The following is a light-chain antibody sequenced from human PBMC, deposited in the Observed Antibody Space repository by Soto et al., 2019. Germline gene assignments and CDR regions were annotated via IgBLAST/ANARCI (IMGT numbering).Light chain of an antibody. CDR3: QQANSFPPT. J-gene: IGKJ5*01. CDR1: QSISSW. V-gene: IGKV1-5*01. Sequence: DIQMTQSPSTLSASVGDRVTITCRASQSISSWLAWYQQKPGKAPKLLIYDASSLESGVPSRFSGSGSGTDFTLTVSSLQPDDFATYYCQQANSFPPTFGQGTRLEIK. CDR2: DAS.